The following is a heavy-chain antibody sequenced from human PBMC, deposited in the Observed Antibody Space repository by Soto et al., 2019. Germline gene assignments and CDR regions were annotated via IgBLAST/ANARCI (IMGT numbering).Heavy chain of an antibody. CDR1: GFTFSSYA. Sequence: EVQLLESGGGLVQPGGYLRLSCAASGFTFSSYAMSWVRQAPGKGLEWVSAISGSGGSTYYADSVKGRFTISRDNSKNTLDLQMNSLRAEETAVYYCAKVLPTGYCSGGSCYACLGGVDYWGQGTLVTVSS. J-gene: IGHJ4*02. CDR2: ISGSGGST. V-gene: IGHV3-23*01. CDR3: AKVLPTGYCSGGSCYACLGGVDY. D-gene: IGHD2-15*01.